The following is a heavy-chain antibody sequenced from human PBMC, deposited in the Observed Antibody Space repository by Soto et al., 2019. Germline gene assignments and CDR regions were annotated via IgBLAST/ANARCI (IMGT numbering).Heavy chain of an antibody. CDR3: ARDWHDFWSGHNHTTNYYGMDV. CDR2: IYYSGST. Sequence: SETLSLTCTVSGGSISSGDYYWSWIRQPPGKGLEWIGYIYYSGSTYYNPSLKSRVTISVDTSKNQFSLKLSSVTAADTAVYYCARDWHDFWSGHNHTTNYYGMDVWGQGTTVTVSS. D-gene: IGHD3-3*01. V-gene: IGHV4-30-4*01. CDR1: GGSISSGDYY. J-gene: IGHJ6*02.